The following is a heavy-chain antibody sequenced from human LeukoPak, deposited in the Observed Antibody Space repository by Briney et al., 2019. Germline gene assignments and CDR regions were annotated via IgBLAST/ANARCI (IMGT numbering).Heavy chain of an antibody. Sequence: AGGSLRLSCAASGFTFSSYSMNWVRQAPGKGLEWVSSISSSSSYIYYADSAKGRFTISRDNAKNSLYLQMNSLRAEDTAVYYCARAIAAAGTAQYYFDYWGQGTLVTVSS. CDR3: ARAIAAAGTAQYYFDY. J-gene: IGHJ4*02. V-gene: IGHV3-21*01. CDR2: ISSSSSYI. D-gene: IGHD6-13*01. CDR1: GFTFSSYS.